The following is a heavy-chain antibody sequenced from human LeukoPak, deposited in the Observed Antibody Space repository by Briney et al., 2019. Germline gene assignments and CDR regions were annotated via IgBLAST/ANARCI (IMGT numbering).Heavy chain of an antibody. J-gene: IGHJ5*02. Sequence: GGSLRLSCAASGFTLSSYSMNWVRQAPGKGLEWVSSISSSSSYIYYADSVKGRFTISRDNAKNSLYLQMNSLRAEDTAVYYCARDLGVVITPWFDPWGQGTLVTVSS. CDR3: ARDLGVVITPWFDP. CDR1: GFTLSSYS. CDR2: ISSSSSYI. V-gene: IGHV3-21*01. D-gene: IGHD3-3*01.